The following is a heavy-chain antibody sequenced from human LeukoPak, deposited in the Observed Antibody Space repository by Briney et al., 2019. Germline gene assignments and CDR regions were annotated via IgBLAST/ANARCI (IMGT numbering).Heavy chain of an antibody. D-gene: IGHD6-13*01. CDR2: IYYSGST. J-gene: IGHJ4*02. CDR1: GGSISSSSYY. Sequence: PSETLSLTCTVSGGSISSSSYYWGWIRQPPGKGLEWIGSIYYSGSTYYNPSLKSRVTISVDTSKNQFSLKLSSVTAADTAVYYCARDLRVAAAGPDFDYWGQGTLVTVSS. V-gene: IGHV4-39*07. CDR3: ARDLRVAAAGPDFDY.